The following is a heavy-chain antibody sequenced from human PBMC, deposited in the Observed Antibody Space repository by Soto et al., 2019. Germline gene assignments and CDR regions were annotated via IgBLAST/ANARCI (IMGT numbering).Heavy chain of an antibody. V-gene: IGHV3-30-3*01. CDR2: ISYDGSNK. CDR1: GFTFSSYA. J-gene: IGHJ4*02. CDR3: ARDQEAYDSSGREDGRYFDY. Sequence: PGGSLRLSCAASGFTFSSYAMHWVRQAPGKGLEWVAVISYDGSNKYYADSVKGRFTISRDNSKNTLYLQMNSLRAEDTAVYYCARDQEAYDSSGREDGRYFDYWGQGTLVTVSS. D-gene: IGHD3-22*01.